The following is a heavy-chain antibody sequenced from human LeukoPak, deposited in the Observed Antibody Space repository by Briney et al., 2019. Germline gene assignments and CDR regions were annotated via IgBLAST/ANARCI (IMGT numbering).Heavy chain of an antibody. CDR2: ISGSGGST. CDR1: GFTFSSYA. J-gene: IGHJ3*02. V-gene: IGHV3-23*01. CDR3: ARDLFEVDAFDI. Sequence: GGSLRLSCAASGFTFSSYAMSWVRQAPGKGLEWVSAISGSGGSTYYADSVKGRFTISRDNSKNTLYLQMSSLRVEDTAIYYCARDLFEVDAFDIWGQGTMVTVSS.